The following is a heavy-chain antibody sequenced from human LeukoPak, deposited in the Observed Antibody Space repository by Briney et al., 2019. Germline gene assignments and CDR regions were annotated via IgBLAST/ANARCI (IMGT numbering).Heavy chain of an antibody. CDR1: GYTFTSYG. CDR2: ISAYNGNT. V-gene: IGHV1-18*01. J-gene: IGHJ5*02. Sequence: ASVNVSCKASGYTFTSYGISWVRQAPGQGLERMGWISAYNGNTNCAQKLQGRVTMTTDTSTSTAYMELRSLRSDDTAVYYCARSFLFRFDPWGQGTLVTVSS. CDR3: ARSFLFRFDP.